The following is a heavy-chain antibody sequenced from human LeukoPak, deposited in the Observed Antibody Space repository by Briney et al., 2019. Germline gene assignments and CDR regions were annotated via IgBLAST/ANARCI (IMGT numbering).Heavy chain of an antibody. J-gene: IGHJ4*02. CDR1: GGSISSSSYY. D-gene: IGHD3-3*01. CDR2: IYYSGST. Sequence: SETLSLTCTVSGGSISSSSYYWGWIRQPPGKGLEWIGSIYYSGSTYYNPSLKSRVTISVDTSKNQFSLKLSSVTAADTAVYYCARLARSSTTYYDFWSGYHHFDYWGQGTLVTVSS. CDR3: ARLARSSTTYYDFWSGYHHFDY. V-gene: IGHV4-39*01.